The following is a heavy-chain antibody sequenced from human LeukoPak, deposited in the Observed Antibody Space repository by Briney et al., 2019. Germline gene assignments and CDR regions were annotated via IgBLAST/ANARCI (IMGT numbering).Heavy chain of an antibody. CDR2: IYYSGST. CDR1: GGSTSSYY. J-gene: IGHJ4*02. D-gene: IGHD2-8*01. CDR3: ARLQVYYFDY. V-gene: IGHV4-59*08. Sequence: PSETLSLTCTVSGGSTSSYYWSWIRQPPGKGLEWIGYIYYSGSTNYNPSLKSRVTISVDTSKNQFSLKLSSVTAADTAVYYCARLQVYYFDYWGQGTLVTVSS.